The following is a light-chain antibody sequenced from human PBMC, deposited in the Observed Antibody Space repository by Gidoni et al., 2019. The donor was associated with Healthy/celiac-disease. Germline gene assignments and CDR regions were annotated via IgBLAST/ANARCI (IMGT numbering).Light chain of an antibody. CDR3: MQGTHWPPDS. CDR2: KVS. CDR1: QSLVYSDGNTY. V-gene: IGKV2-30*01. J-gene: IGKJ2*03. Sequence: DVGMTQSPLSLPVTLGQPASISCRTSQSLVYSDGNTYLNWFQQRPGQSPRRLIYKVSTRDPGVPDRFSGSGSGTDFTLKISRVEAEDVGVYYCMQGTHWPPDSFGQXTKLEIK.